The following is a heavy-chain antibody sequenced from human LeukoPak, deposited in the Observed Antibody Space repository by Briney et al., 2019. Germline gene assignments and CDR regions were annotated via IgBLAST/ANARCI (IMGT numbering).Heavy chain of an antibody. D-gene: IGHD2-8*02. CDR3: TRLTGRYFDY. CDR2: IFPADSDT. Sequence: GESLKISCKGSGYSFSNYWIAWVRQMPGKSLEWMGFIFPADSDTRYSPSFQGQVTISADKSNSTAYLQWNSLKASDTAMYYCTRLTGRYFDYWGQGTLVTVSS. CDR1: GYSFSNYW. J-gene: IGHJ4*02. V-gene: IGHV5-51*01.